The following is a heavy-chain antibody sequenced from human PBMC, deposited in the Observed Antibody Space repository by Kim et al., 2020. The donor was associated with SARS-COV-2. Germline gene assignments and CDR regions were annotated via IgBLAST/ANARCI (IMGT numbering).Heavy chain of an antibody. CDR2: GREG. V-gene: IGHV3-7*03. J-gene: IGHJ4*02. Sequence: GREGHYVDSVKGRFTIARDNAKNSLYLQMKSLRAEDKAVDYCASTQTFDYWGQGTLVTVSS. CDR3: ASTQTFDY.